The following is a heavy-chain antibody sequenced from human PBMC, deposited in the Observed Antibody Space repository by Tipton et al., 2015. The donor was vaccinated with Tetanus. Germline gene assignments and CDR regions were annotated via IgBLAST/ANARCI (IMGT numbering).Heavy chain of an antibody. CDR3: ARSRGGTRIYYAIAF. D-gene: IGHD3-10*01. J-gene: IGHJ4*02. CDR1: GGTLRGYA. V-gene: IGHV1-69*06. Sequence: QVQLVQSGAEVKKPGSSVKVSCKASGGTLRGYAITWVRQAPGQGLEWMGGLIPIFGTPKYAQKFQGRVTITADKSTNTAYMELSSLRSEDTAVYYCARSRGGTRIYYAIAFWGQGTLVTVSS. CDR2: LIPIFGTP.